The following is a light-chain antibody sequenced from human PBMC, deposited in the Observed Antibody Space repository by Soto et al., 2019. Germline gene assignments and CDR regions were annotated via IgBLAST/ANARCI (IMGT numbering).Light chain of an antibody. CDR1: QSVSSY. J-gene: IGKJ4*01. V-gene: IGKV3-11*01. Sequence: EIVLSQSPATLSLSPGERATVSCRASQSVSSYLAWYQQKPGQAPRLLISDASNRATGIPARFSGSGSGTDFTLTISSLEPEDFAVYYCHHCSSWPLTLGGGTKVEIK. CDR2: DAS. CDR3: HHCSSWPLT.